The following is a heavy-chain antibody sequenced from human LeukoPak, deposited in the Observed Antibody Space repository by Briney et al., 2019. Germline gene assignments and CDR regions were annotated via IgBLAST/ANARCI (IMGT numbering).Heavy chain of an antibody. CDR2: LYHSGAA. Sequence: SETLSLTCTVSGDSISNYYWTWIRQTPGKGLEWIGNLYHSGAADYNPSLKTRVTTSVDTSKDQFSLSLRSSTAADTAVHFCARLGKTYYMDVWGTGTTVTVSS. CDR3: ARLGKTYYMDV. V-gene: IGHV4-59*08. CDR1: GDSISNYY. D-gene: IGHD1/OR15-1a*01. J-gene: IGHJ6*03.